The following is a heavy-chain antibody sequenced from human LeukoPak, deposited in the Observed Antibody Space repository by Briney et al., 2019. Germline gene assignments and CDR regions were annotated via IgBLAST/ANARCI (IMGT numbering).Heavy chain of an antibody. CDR3: ARDRDSSGWYEGFDY. V-gene: IGHV3-30-3*01. D-gene: IGHD6-19*01. CDR2: ISYDGSNK. CDR1: GFTFSSYA. Sequence: GRSLRLSCAASGFTFSSYAMHWVRQAPGKGLEWVAVISYDGSNKYYADSVKGRFTISRDNSKNTLYLQMNSLRADDTAVYYRARDRDSSGWYEGFDYWGQGTPVTVSS. J-gene: IGHJ4*02.